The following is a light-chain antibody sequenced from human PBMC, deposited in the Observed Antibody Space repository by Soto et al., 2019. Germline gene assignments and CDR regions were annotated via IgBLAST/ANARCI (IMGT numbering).Light chain of an antibody. V-gene: IGKV3-15*01. J-gene: IGKJ5*01. Sequence: EVVMTQSPATLSVSPGERVTLSCRSSRSVADNVACFQQKPGQGPRLLIYGESTRATGIPARFSGSGSETDFTLTVSSLRSEESAADYCQQYHYWPIILGKGTRLEI. CDR1: RSVADN. CDR3: QQYHYWPII. CDR2: GES.